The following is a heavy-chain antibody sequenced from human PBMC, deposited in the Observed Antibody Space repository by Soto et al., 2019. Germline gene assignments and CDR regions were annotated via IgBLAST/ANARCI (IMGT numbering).Heavy chain of an antibody. J-gene: IGHJ4*02. D-gene: IGHD5-12*01. CDR2: INHSGST. CDR3: ARGSPYSGYAW. V-gene: IGHV4-34*01. Sequence: SETLSLTCTVSGCSISSYYWSWIRQPPGKGLEWIGEINHSGSTNYNPSLKSRVTISVDTSKNQFSLKLSSVTAADTAVYYSARGSPYSGYAWWGQGTLVTVSS. CDR1: GCSISSYY.